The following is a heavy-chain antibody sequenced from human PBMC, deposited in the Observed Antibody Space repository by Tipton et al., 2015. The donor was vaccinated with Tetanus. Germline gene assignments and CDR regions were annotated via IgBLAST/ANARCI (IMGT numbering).Heavy chain of an antibody. V-gene: IGHV4-4*09. J-gene: IGHJ5*02. CDR2: IYSNGDT. D-gene: IGHD3-3*01. Sequence: TLSLTCSVSGGSISNYYWNWIRQSPGKRLEWIGSIYSNGDTDYNPSLQRRATISLDTAKRHFSLRLKSVTAADTAVYYCARSHVFRFTLFGEEIPRSGRFDPWGQGTLVTVSS. CDR1: GGSISNYY. CDR3: ARSHVFRFTLFGEEIPRSGRFDP.